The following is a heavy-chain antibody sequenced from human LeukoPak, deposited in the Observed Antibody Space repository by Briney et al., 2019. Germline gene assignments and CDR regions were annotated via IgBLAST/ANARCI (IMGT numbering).Heavy chain of an antibody. CDR2: ISAYNGNT. J-gene: IGHJ3*02. CDR1: GYTFTNYG. V-gene: IGHV1-18*01. D-gene: IGHD5-18*01. Sequence: ASVKVSCKASGYTFTNYGISWVRQGPGQGLGWMGWISAYNGNTNYAQKLQGRVTMTTDTSTSTAYMELRSLRSDDTAVYYCTSGYFDAFDIWGQGTMVTVSS. CDR3: TSGYFDAFDI.